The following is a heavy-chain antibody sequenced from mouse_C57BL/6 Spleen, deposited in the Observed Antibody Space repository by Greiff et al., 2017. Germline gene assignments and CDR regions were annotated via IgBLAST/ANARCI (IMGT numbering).Heavy chain of an antibody. D-gene: IGHD2-4*01. CDR3: ARENDYDDAMDY. J-gene: IGHJ4*01. CDR1: GFTFSDYY. V-gene: IGHV5-16*01. Sequence: EVQVVESEGGLVQPGSSMKLSCTASGFTFSDYYMAWVRQVPEKGLEWVANINYDGSSTYYLDSLKSRFIISRDNAKNILYLQMSSLKSEDTATYYCARENDYDDAMDYWGQGTSVTVSS. CDR2: INYDGSST.